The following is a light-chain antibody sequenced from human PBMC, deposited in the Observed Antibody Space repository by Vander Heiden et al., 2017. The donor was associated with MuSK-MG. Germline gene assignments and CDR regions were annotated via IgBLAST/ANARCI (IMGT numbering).Light chain of an antibody. J-gene: IGLJ2*01. CDR2: RNN. CDR1: SSNIGSNT. Sequence: QSVLTQPPSASATPGQPVNISCSGSSSNIGSNTGIWYQQLPGTAPKLLIYRNNQRPSGVPDRVSGSKSGTSASLASSGLQSEDEADYYCAAWDDSLNGHVAFGGGTKLTVL. V-gene: IGLV1-44*01. CDR3: AAWDDSLNGHVA.